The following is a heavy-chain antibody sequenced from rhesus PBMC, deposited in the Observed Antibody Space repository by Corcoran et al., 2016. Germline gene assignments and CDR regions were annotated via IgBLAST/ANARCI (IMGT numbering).Heavy chain of an antibody. CDR2: ISGSSGST. CDR1: GGSISSSNW. Sequence: QVQLQESGPGLVKPSETLSLTCAVSGGSISSSNWWSWIRQPPGKGLEWIGYISGSSGSTYYNPSLKSRVTISTDTSKNQFSLKLSSVTAADTAVYYCARDHYYDSGYPGYWGQGVLVTVSS. V-gene: IGHV4-65*01. CDR3: ARDHYYDSGYPGY. D-gene: IGHD3-28*01. J-gene: IGHJ4*01.